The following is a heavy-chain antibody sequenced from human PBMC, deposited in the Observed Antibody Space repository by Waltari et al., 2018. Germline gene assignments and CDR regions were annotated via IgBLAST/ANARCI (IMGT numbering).Heavy chain of an antibody. CDR2: RRYDGINK. CDR1: GFTFSSYG. CDR3: AKDRAIVGALDY. V-gene: IGHV3-30*02. Sequence: QVQLVESGGGVVQPGGSLRLSCAASGFTFSSYGMHWVRQAPGKGLWWVAFRRYDGINKDYADSGKGRFTISRDNSKNTLYLQMNSLGAEDTAVYYCAKDRAIVGALDYWGQGTLVTVSS. D-gene: IGHD1-26*01. J-gene: IGHJ4*02.